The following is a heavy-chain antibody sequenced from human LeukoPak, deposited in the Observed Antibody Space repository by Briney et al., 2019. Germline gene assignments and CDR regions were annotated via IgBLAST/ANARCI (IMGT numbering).Heavy chain of an antibody. D-gene: IGHD3-22*01. J-gene: IGHJ4*02. CDR3: ARDSPIYYDSGGYDAGHY. CDR1: LYTFTTYG. CDR2: ISAYNGNA. Sequence: VPVSYMHSLYTFTTYGISSVPQAPGHGLEWPGWISAYNGNANYAQNLQGRVTMTTDTSTSTAYMELRSLRSDDTAVYYCARDSPIYYDSGGYDAGHYWGQGTLVTVSS. V-gene: IGHV1-18*01.